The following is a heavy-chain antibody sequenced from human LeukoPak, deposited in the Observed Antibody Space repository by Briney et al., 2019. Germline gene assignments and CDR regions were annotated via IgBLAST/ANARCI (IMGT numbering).Heavy chain of an antibody. J-gene: IGHJ4*02. V-gene: IGHV4-61*02. Sequence: SETLSLTCTVSGGSISSGSYYWSWIRQPAGKGLEWIGRIYTSGSTNYNPSLKSRVTISVDKSKNQFSLKLSSVTAADTAVYYCAVMEVVAAIDYWGQGTLVTVSS. D-gene: IGHD2-15*01. CDR3: AVMEVVAAIDY. CDR2: IYTSGST. CDR1: GGSISSGSYY.